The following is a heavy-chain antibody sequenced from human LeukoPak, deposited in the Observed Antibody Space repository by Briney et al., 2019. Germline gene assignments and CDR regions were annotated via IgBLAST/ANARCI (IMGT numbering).Heavy chain of an antibody. CDR3: ARAMVRGAEDPFDY. V-gene: IGHV3-48*04. D-gene: IGHD3-10*01. J-gene: IGHJ4*02. CDR1: GFTFSSYS. CDR2: ISSSGSTI. Sequence: PGGSLRLSCAASGFTFSSYSMNWVRQAPGKGLEWVSYISSSGSTIYYADSVKGRFTISRDNAKNSLYLQMNSLRAEDTAVYYCARAMVRGAEDPFDYWGQGTLVTVSS.